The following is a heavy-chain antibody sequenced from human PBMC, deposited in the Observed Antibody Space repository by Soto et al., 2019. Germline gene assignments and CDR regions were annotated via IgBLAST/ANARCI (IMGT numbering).Heavy chain of an antibody. CDR2: ISWDGGST. J-gene: IGHJ6*02. D-gene: IGHD2-2*03. V-gene: IGHV3-43*01. Sequence: PGGSLRLSCAASGFTFDDYTMHWVRQAPGKGLEWVSLISWDGGSTYYADSVKGRFTISRDNSKNSLYLQMNSLRTEDTALYYCAKDIGSLDNYYYGMDVWGQGTTVTVSS. CDR3: AKDIGSLDNYYYGMDV. CDR1: GFTFDDYT.